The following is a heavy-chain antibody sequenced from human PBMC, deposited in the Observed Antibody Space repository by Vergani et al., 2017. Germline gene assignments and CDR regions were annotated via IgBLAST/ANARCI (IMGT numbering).Heavy chain of an antibody. Sequence: QVQLVQSGAEVKKPGASVKVSCKASGYTFTSYAMHWVRQAPGQRLEWMGWINAGNGNTKYSQKFQGRVTITRETSASTAYMELSSLRSEDTAVYYCARGRGLLWFGELSDDYWGQGTLVTVSS. J-gene: IGHJ4*02. V-gene: IGHV1-3*01. CDR3: ARGRGLLWFGELSDDY. D-gene: IGHD3-10*01. CDR1: GYTFTSYA. CDR2: INAGNGNT.